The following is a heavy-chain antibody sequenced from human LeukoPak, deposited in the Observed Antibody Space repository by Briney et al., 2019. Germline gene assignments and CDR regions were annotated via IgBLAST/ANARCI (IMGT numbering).Heavy chain of an antibody. D-gene: IGHD3-10*01. CDR1: GGSFSGYY. CDR2: INHSGST. CDR3: ARAYYYGSGSYYNVCRFFDY. J-gene: IGHJ4*02. Sequence: SETLSLTCAVYGGSFSGYYWSWIRQPPGKGLEWIGEINHSGSTNYNPSLKSRVTISVDTSKNQFSLKLSSVTAADTAVYYCARAYYYGSGSYYNVCRFFDYWGQGTLVPVSS. V-gene: IGHV4-34*01.